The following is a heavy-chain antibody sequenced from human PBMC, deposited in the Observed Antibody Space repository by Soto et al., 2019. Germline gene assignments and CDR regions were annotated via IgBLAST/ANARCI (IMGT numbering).Heavy chain of an antibody. V-gene: IGHV4-4*02. J-gene: IGHJ3*02. D-gene: IGHD1-26*01. CDR3: ARDGRYSGSYYQAFDI. CDR2: IYHSGVT. Sequence: QVQLQDSGPGLVKPSGTLSLTCVVSGGSISTSNWWSWVRQPPGKGLEWIGEIYHSGVTNYNPSLKSRVTISVDKSKNQFSLRLSSVTAADTAVYYCARDGRYSGSYYQAFDIWGQGTMVTVSS. CDR1: GGSISTSNW.